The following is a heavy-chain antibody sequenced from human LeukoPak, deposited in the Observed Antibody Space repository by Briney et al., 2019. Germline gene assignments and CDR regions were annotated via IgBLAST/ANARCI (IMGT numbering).Heavy chain of an antibody. CDR1: GFTFSSYW. V-gene: IGHV3-7*01. J-gene: IGHJ4*02. CDR3: ARGSIVVVPAAWYY. CDR2: LKQDGSEK. Sequence: GGSLRLSCAASGFTFSSYWMSWVRQAPGKGLEWVANLKQDGSEKYYVDSVKGRFTISRDNAKNSLYLQMNSLRAEDTAVYYCARGSIVVVPAAWYYWGQGTLVTVSS. D-gene: IGHD2-2*01.